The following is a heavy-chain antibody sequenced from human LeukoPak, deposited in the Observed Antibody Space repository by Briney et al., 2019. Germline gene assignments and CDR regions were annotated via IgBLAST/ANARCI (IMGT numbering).Heavy chain of an antibody. V-gene: IGHV5-51*01. D-gene: IGHD6-13*01. CDR3: ARLGYTSSPGDS. Sequence: GESLKISCKGSGYIFSSYYIAWVRQVPGKGLECMGSIFPGDSDTKYSPSFQGHVTISVDKSISTAYLQWKSLNDSDTAMYYCARLGYTSSPGDSWGQGTLVNVSS. J-gene: IGHJ4*02. CDR2: IFPGDSDT. CDR1: GYIFSSYY.